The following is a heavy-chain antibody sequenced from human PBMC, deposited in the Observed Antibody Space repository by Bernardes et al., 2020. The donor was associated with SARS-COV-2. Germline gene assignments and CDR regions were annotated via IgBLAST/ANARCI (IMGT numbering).Heavy chain of an antibody. CDR1: GYTLTALP. Sequence: ASVKVSCKVSGYTLTALPMHWVRQAPGKGLEWMGSFDPEDGETIYAQKFQGRVSMTEDTSTDTAYMELRSLRSDDTAVYYCATGAATYYYDSRGYYRLDYWGQGTLVTVSS. D-gene: IGHD3-22*01. V-gene: IGHV1-24*01. J-gene: IGHJ4*02. CDR2: FDPEDGET. CDR3: ATGAATYYYDSRGYYRLDY.